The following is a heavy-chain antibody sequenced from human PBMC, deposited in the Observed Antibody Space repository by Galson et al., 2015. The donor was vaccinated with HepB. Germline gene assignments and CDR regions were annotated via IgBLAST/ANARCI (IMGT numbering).Heavy chain of an antibody. Sequence: SVKVSCKASGYTFTSYGISWVRQAPGQGLEWMGWISAYNGNTNYAQKLQGRVTMTTDTSTSTAYMELRSLRSDDTAVYYCARVTVTTYPAYSLSLDYWWGQGTLVTVSS. D-gene: IGHD4-17*01. CDR1: GYTFTSYG. J-gene: IGHJ4*02. CDR2: ISAYNGNT. V-gene: IGHV1-18*04. CDR3: ARVTVTTYPAYSLSLDYW.